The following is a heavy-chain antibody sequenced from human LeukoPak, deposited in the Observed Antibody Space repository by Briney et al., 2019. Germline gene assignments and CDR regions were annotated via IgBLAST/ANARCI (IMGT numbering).Heavy chain of an antibody. D-gene: IGHD3-10*01. CDR2: ISAYNGNT. V-gene: IGHV1-18*04. J-gene: IGHJ4*02. Sequence: ASVKVSCKASGYTFTGSYIHWVRQAPGQGLEWMGWISAYNGNTNYRQKLQGRVTMSTDTSTSTAYMDLRSLTSDDTAIYYCARDSPDGSGTYYNDSPDYWGQGTLVTVSS. CDR1: GYTFTGSY. CDR3: ARDSPDGSGTYYNDSPDY.